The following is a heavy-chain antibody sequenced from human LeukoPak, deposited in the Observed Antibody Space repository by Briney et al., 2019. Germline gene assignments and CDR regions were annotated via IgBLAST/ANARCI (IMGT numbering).Heavy chain of an antibody. V-gene: IGHV4-38-2*02. D-gene: IGHD3-3*02. J-gene: IGHJ4*02. CDR1: GYSISSGYY. Sequence: SETLSLTCTVSGYSISSGYYWGWIRQPPGKGLEWIGSIYHSGSTYYNPSLKSRVTISVDTSKNQFSLKLSSVTAADTAVYYCARVGLADYWGQGTLVTVSS. CDR3: ARVGLADY. CDR2: IYHSGST.